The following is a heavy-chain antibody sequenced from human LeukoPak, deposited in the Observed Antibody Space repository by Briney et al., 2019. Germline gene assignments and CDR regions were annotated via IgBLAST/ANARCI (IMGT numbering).Heavy chain of an antibody. Sequence: GGSLRLSCAASGFTFSSYSMNWVRQAPGKGLEWVSYISSSSSTIYYADSVKGRFTISRDNAKNSLYLQMNSLRAEDTAVYYCARDKPGTDSNYPLDPWGQGTLVTVSS. D-gene: IGHD4-11*01. CDR2: ISSSSSTI. V-gene: IGHV3-48*01. J-gene: IGHJ5*02. CDR1: GFTFSSYS. CDR3: ARDKPGTDSNYPLDP.